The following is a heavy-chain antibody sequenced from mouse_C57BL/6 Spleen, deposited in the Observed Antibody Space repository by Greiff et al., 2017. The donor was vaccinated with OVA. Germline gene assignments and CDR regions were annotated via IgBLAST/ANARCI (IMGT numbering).Heavy chain of an antibody. D-gene: IGHD1-1*01. CDR2: IDPANGNT. CDR3: ARVGYYGSSPDAMDY. V-gene: IGHV14-3*01. CDR1: GFNIKNNY. J-gene: IGHJ4*01. Sequence: EVQLQQSVAELVRPGASVKLSCTASGFNIKNNYMHWVKQRPEQGLEWIGRIDPANGNTKSAPRFQGKATITTDTSANTSYLQLSSQTSKDTTIYYCARVGYYGSSPDAMDYWGQGTSVTVSS.